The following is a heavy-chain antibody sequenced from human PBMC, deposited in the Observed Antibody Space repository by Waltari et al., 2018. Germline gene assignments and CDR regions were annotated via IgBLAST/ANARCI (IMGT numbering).Heavy chain of an antibody. CDR3: ARDPGVLYFQH. J-gene: IGHJ1*01. CDR1: GYSFSSYS. CDR2: IRTYNGET. D-gene: IGHD2-8*01. Sequence: QVHLVQSGAEVKKPGASVKVSCKASGYSFSSYSLNWVRQVPGQGLEWMGWIRTYNGETNYSQKFQGRVTMTTGTSTSTAYMELRSLTSDDTAVYYCARDPGVLYFQHWGQGTLVTVSS. V-gene: IGHV1-18*01.